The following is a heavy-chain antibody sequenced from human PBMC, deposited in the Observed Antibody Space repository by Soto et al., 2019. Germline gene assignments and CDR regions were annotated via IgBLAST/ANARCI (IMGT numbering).Heavy chain of an antibody. V-gene: IGHV4-31*03. CDR2: IYYSGST. Sequence: SETLSLTCTVSGGSISSGGYYWSWIRQHPGKGLEWIGYIYYSGSTYYNPSLKSRVTISVDTSKNQFSLKLSSVTAADTAVYYCARDLRPGYGYYRVYHYVMDVRGQRSTVTVSS. J-gene: IGHJ6*02. D-gene: IGHD4-17*01. CDR3: ARDLRPGYGYYRVYHYVMDV. CDR1: GGSISSGGYY.